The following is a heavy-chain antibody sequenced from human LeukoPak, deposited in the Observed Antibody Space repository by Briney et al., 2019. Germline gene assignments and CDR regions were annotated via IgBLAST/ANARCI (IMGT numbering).Heavy chain of an antibody. CDR2: IYYSGST. D-gene: IGHD3-22*01. V-gene: IGHV4-39*07. CDR3: ARDLGGGYYDSSGYPWRIFSDY. J-gene: IGHJ4*02. CDR1: GGSISSSSYY. Sequence: PSETLSLTCTVSGGSISSSSYYWGWIRQPPGKGLEWIGSIYYSGSTYYNPSLKSRVTISVDTSKNQFSLKLSSVTAADTAVYYCARDLGGGYYDSSGYPWRIFSDYWGQGTLVTVSS.